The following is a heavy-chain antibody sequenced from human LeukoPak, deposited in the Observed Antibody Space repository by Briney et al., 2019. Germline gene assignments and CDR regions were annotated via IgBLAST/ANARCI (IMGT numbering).Heavy chain of an antibody. Sequence: GGSLRLSCAASGFSFSDYAMVWVRQAPXKGXEXXSGISSGXHDATFYADSVKGRFTVSRDNSKNTLYLQMNFLRVEDTALYYCAKDGLSYDTSTHIYHVDHWGQGTLVAVSS. J-gene: IGHJ1*01. CDR3: AKDGLSYDTSTHIYHVDH. CDR1: GFSFSDYA. D-gene: IGHD3-22*01. CDR2: ISSGXHDAT. V-gene: IGHV3-23*01.